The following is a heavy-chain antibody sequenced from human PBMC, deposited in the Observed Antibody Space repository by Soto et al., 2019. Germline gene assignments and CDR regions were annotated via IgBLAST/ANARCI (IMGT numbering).Heavy chain of an antibody. CDR2: IKQDGSGE. J-gene: IGHJ6*02. CDR3: ARDRGPPRYLYYGMDV. Sequence: GGSLRLACAASGFTFSTYWMSWVRQAPGKGLEWVGNIKQDGSGENYVDSVKGRFTISRDNANHSLYLQMNSLRAEDTAVYYCARDRGPPRYLYYGMDVWGQGTTVTVSS. D-gene: IGHD3-10*01. V-gene: IGHV3-7*01. CDR1: GFTFSTYW.